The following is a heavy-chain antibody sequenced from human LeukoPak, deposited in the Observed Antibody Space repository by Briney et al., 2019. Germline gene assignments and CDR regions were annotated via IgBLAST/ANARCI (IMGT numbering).Heavy chain of an antibody. J-gene: IGHJ4*02. D-gene: IGHD3-9*01. Sequence: GGSLRLSCAASGFTFNRHWMTWVRQAPGKGLEWVANIKQDGSEKYYVDSVKGRFTISRDNAKNSLYLQMNSLRAEDTAVYYCARTPVLRYFDWLLQHFDYWGQGTLVTVSS. V-gene: IGHV3-7*01. CDR2: IKQDGSEK. CDR1: GFTFNRHW. CDR3: ARTPVLRYFDWLLQHFDY.